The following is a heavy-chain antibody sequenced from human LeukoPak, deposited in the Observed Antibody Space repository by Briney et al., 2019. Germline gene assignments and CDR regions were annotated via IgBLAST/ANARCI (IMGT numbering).Heavy chain of an antibody. J-gene: IGHJ4*02. D-gene: IGHD2-15*01. CDR3: AKDAYDIVVVVAAIPYYFDY. Sequence: GGSLRLSCAASGFTFSGYAMSWVRQAPGKGLEWVSAISGGGVSTYYADSIKGRFTISRDNSKNTLYLQMNSLRAEDTAVYYCAKDAYDIVVVVAAIPYYFDYWGQGTLVTVSS. CDR1: GFTFSGYA. V-gene: IGHV3-23*01. CDR2: ISGGGVST.